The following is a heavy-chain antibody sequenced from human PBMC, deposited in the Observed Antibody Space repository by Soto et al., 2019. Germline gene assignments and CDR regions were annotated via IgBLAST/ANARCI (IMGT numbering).Heavy chain of an antibody. D-gene: IGHD6-13*01. CDR1: GFTFSSYW. J-gene: IGHJ6*02. V-gene: IGHV3-7*01. Sequence: EVQLVESGGVLVQPGGSLRPSCAASGFTFSSYWMSWVRQAPGKGLEWVANIKQDGSEKDYVDSEKGRFTISRDTTKNSLELQSNSRRAEDTAVYYCARAGSWYGHSYYYYGMDVWGQGTTVTVSS. CDR2: IKQDGSEK. CDR3: ARAGSWYGHSYYYYGMDV.